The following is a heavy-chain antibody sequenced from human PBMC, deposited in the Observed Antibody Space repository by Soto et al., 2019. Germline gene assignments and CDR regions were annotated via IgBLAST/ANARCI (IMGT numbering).Heavy chain of an antibody. CDR1: GGSIRSYY. V-gene: IGHV4-59*01. D-gene: IGHD3-3*01. Sequence: SETLSLTCTVSGGSIRSYYWSWIRQPPGKGLEWIGYVYHSGTTNYNPSLKSRVTISVDTSKSQFSLKLTSVTAADTAMYYCARQIRHYDSWSNKYYYYGLDVWGQGTTVTVSS. J-gene: IGHJ6*02. CDR2: VYHSGTT. CDR3: ARQIRHYDSWSNKYYYYGLDV.